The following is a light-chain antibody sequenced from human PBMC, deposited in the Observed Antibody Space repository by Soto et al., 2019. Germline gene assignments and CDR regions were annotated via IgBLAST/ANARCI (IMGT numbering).Light chain of an antibody. J-gene: IGKJ1*01. CDR3: QQYNNWWT. Sequence: EIVMTQSPATLSVSPGERATLSCRASQSVSTSLAWYQQKPGQAPRLLISGAATRAPGVPARFSGSGSETEFTRTISSLQSEDFALYYCQQYNNWWTFGQGTKVEIK. V-gene: IGKV3-15*01. CDR1: QSVSTS. CDR2: GAA.